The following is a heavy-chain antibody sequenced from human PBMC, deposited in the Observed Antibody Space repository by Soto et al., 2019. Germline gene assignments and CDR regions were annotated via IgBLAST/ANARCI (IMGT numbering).Heavy chain of an antibody. CDR3: ASSPDSSGFLEDPFDY. D-gene: IGHD3-22*01. CDR1: GFTFSSYG. V-gene: IGHV3-30*03. J-gene: IGHJ4*02. CDR2: ISYDGSNK. Sequence: GESLKISCAASGFTFSSYGMHWVRQAPGKGLEWVAVISYDGSNKYYADSVKGRFTISRDNSKNTLYLQMNSLRAEDTAVYYCASSPDSSGFLEDPFDYWGQGTLVTVSS.